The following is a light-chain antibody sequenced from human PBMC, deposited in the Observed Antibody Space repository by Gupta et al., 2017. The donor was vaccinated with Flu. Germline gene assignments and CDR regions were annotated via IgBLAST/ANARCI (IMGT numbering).Light chain of an antibody. J-gene: IGLJ3*02. Sequence: VLILVPSLSVSSGGKVTLTCASSTGAVTSGYYPNWFQQKPGQAPKVLIYSTSSKNSWTPARFSGSLLGGKAALTLSGVQPEDEAVYYCLLYFGGGQGVLGGGTKVTVL. V-gene: IGLV7-43*01. CDR3: LLYFGGGQGV. CDR2: STS. CDR1: TGAVTSGYY.